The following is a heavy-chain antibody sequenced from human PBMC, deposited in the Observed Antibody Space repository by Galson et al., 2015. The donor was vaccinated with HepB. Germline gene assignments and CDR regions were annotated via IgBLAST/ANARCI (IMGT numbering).Heavy chain of an antibody. CDR1: GFTFSSYA. CDR2: FADAI. J-gene: IGHJ4*02. V-gene: IGHV3-23*01. Sequence: SLRLSCAASGFTFSSYAVTWVRQAPGKGLEWVSTFADAIYYADSVKGRFTISRDNSKNMLYLQMNSLRADDTAVYYCAKDSSSNYPHYFDHWGQGTLVTVSS. CDR3: AKDSSSNYPHYFDH. D-gene: IGHD2-2*01.